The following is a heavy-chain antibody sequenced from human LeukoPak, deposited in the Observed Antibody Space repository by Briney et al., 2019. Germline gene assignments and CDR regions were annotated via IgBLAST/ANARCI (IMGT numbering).Heavy chain of an antibody. Sequence: SGTLSLTCTVSGGSISNYYWGWIRQPPGKGLEWIGSIYYSGSTYYNPSLKSRVTISVDTSKNQFSLKLSSVTAADTAVYYCARLAVTFDYWGQGTLVTVSS. D-gene: IGHD4-11*01. CDR1: GGSISNYY. J-gene: IGHJ4*02. CDR3: ARLAVTFDY. V-gene: IGHV4-39*01. CDR2: IYYSGST.